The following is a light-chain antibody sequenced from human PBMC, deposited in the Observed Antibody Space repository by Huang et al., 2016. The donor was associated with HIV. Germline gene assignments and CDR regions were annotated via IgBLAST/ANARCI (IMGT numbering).Light chain of an antibody. J-gene: IGKJ5*01. Sequence: IQMTQSPTSLSASVGDRVSIVCRASQSISTYLNWYQQKPGKAPKLLIWSASTLHSGVPSRFSGSGSGTEFTLTIRGLQLDDFATYYCQQSYSALSSFGPGTRL. CDR2: SAS. V-gene: IGKV1-39*01. CDR3: QQSYSALSS. CDR1: QSISTY.